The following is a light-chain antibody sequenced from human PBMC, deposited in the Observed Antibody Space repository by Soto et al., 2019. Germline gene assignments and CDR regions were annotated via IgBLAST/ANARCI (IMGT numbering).Light chain of an antibody. V-gene: IGKV4-1*01. Sequence: DIVMTQSPDSLAVSLGERATINCKSSQSVLYSSNNKNYLAWYQQKPGQPPKLLIYWASTRESGVPDRFSGSGSGTDFTLTISSLQAEDVAVYYCQQYYSTVHFGQGTKLESK. CDR2: WAS. CDR3: QQYYSTVH. J-gene: IGKJ2*01. CDR1: QSVLYSSNNKNY.